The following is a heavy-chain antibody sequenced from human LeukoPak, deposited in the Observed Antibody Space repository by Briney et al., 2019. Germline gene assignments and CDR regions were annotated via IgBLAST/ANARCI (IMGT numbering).Heavy chain of an antibody. CDR2: IKHDGSEKQDGSEK. Sequence: GGSLRLSCAASGFTFSQYWMSWVRQAPGKGLEWVANIKHDGSEKQDGSEKNYVDSVKGRFTISRDNAKNSLYLQMNSLRAEDTAVYYCARYGGHPLPHYYLDYWGQGTQVAVSS. CDR1: GFTFSQYW. D-gene: IGHD3-16*01. CDR3: ARYGGHPLPHYYLDY. J-gene: IGHJ4*02. V-gene: IGHV3-7*03.